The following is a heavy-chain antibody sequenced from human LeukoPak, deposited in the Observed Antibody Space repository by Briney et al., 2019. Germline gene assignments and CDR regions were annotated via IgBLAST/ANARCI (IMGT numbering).Heavy chain of an antibody. CDR3: ARTVYDYVWGSYRYLDY. D-gene: IGHD3-16*02. Sequence: PGGSLRLSCAASGFTVSSNYMSWVRQAPGKGLEWVSVIYSGGSTYYADSVKGRFTISRDNSKNTLYLQMNSLRAEDTAVYYCARTVYDYVWGSYRYLDYWGQGTLVTVSS. J-gene: IGHJ4*02. V-gene: IGHV3-53*01. CDR1: GFTVSSNY. CDR2: IYSGGST.